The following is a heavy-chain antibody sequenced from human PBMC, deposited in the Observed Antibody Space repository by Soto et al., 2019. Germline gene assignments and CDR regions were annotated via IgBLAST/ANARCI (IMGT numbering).Heavy chain of an antibody. Sequence: GGSLRLSCAASGFTFSSYAMHWVRQAPGKGLEWVAVISYDGSNKYYADSVKGRFTISRDNSKNTLYLQMNSLRAEDTAVYYCARAGFADYGDFTWPEDYYYYYGMDVWGQGTTVTVSS. D-gene: IGHD4-17*01. V-gene: IGHV3-30-3*01. J-gene: IGHJ6*02. CDR2: ISYDGSNK. CDR1: GFTFSSYA. CDR3: ARAGFADYGDFTWPEDYYYYYGMDV.